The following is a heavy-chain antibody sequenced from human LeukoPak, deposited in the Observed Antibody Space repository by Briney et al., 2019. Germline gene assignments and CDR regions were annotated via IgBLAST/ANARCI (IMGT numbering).Heavy chain of an antibody. CDR3: ARDGYGDRWIDY. V-gene: IGHV4-39*07. J-gene: IGHJ4*02. CDR1: GGSISSSSYY. CDR2: IYYSGST. Sequence: SETLSLTCTVSGGSISSSSYYWGWIRQPPGKGLEWIGSIYYSGSTYYNPSLKSRVTILVDTSKNQFSLKLSSVTAADTAVYYCARDGYGDRWIDYWGQGTLVTVSS. D-gene: IGHD4-17*01.